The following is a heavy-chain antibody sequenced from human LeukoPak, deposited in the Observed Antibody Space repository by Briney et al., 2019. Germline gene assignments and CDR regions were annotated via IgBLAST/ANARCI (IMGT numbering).Heavy chain of an antibody. D-gene: IGHD2-8*01. Sequence: GGPLRLSGAASGFIFSCYWMSVLHEPAGQGVEWVAKIKQVGSEKYYVDSVKGRFTISRDNAKNSLYLQMNSLRAEDTAVYYCAREGAVYCTNGVCSTKYYYYYYMDVWGKGTTVTVSS. CDR2: IKQVGSEK. J-gene: IGHJ6*03. CDR3: AREGAVYCTNGVCSTKYYYYYYMDV. CDR1: GFIFSCYW. V-gene: IGHV3-7*01.